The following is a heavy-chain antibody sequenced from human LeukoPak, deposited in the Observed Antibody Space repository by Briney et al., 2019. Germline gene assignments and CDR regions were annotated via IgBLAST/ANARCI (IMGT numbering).Heavy chain of an antibody. CDR2: ISISGGST. J-gene: IGHJ5*02. CDR3: ARIGSGSYYNWFDP. CDR1: GFTFSSYG. V-gene: IGHV3-23*01. D-gene: IGHD3-10*01. Sequence: GGSLRLSCAASGFTFSSYGMTWVRQAPGKGLEWVSAISISGGSTYYADSVKGRFTMSRDNSKNTLYLEMNSLGAEDTAVYYCARIGSGSYYNWFDPWGQGTLVTVSS.